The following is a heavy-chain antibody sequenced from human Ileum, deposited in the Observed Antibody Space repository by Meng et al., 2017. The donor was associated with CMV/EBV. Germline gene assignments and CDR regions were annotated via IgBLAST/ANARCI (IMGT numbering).Heavy chain of an antibody. CDR2: IYGDITT. V-gene: IGHV3-53*01. CDR1: GFTVSSNY. CDR3: AKSYGSGSYGIFDY. D-gene: IGHD3-10*01. Sequence: VRLVRSGGCCTPPGGPLSLSCVASGFTVSSNYMTWVRQAPGKGLEWVSVIYGDITTYYTDSVKGRFTISRDNSKNTVYLQMNSLRAEDTAVYYCAKSYGSGSYGIFDYWGQGTLVTVSS. J-gene: IGHJ4*02.